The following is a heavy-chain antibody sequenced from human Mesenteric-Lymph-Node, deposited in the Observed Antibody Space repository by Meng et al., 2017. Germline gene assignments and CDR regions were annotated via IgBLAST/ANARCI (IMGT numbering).Heavy chain of an antibody. D-gene: IGHD2-21*01. CDR2: IHHSGSA. J-gene: IGHJ4*02. V-gene: IGHV4-30-4*01. CDR1: GGSMSSVNYY. Sequence: VQLQASGPGLVEPSQTLSLTCTVSGGSMSSVNYYWSWIRQPPGKGLEWIGYIHHSGSAYYNPSLKSRVSISVDTSKNQFSLNLNSMTAADTAVYYCASFDHIPRRNYFDYWGQGTLVTVSS. CDR3: ASFDHIPRRNYFDY.